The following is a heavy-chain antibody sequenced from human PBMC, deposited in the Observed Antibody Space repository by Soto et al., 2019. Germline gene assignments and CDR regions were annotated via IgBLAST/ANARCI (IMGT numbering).Heavy chain of an antibody. CDR1: GFDFTNTW. Sequence: GESLKISCKGSGFDFTNTWIAWMRQMPGKGLEWMGIIFPADSDTRYSPSFQGQVTISADKSITTAYLQWSSLKASDTAIYYCARNAYSGYEVDYWGQGTLVTVSS. CDR2: IFPADSDT. D-gene: IGHD5-12*01. J-gene: IGHJ4*02. CDR3: ARNAYSGYEVDY. V-gene: IGHV5-51*01.